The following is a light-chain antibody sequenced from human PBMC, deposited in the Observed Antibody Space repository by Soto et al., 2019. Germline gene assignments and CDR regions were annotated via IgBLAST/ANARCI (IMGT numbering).Light chain of an antibody. CDR3: QQYGGSPRT. J-gene: IGKJ1*01. CDR2: GAS. Sequence: EIVLTQSPGTLPLSPGERAILSFMASQSVSNNYLAWYQQKPGQAPRLLIYGASNRATGIPDRFSGSGSGTDFTLTITRLEPEDFAVYYCQQYGGSPRTFGQGTKVDIK. CDR1: QSVSNNY. V-gene: IGKV3-20*01.